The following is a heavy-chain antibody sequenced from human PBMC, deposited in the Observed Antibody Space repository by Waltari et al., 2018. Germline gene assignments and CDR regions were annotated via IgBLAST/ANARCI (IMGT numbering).Heavy chain of an antibody. J-gene: IGHJ4*02. CDR3: AKDSSREYSGYGQYDY. CDR2: ISWNSCSI. D-gene: IGHD5-12*01. V-gene: IGHV3-9*03. Sequence: EVQLVESGGGLVQPGRSLRLSCAASGFTFDDYAMHWVRQAPGKGLEWVSGISWNSCSIGYADSVKGRFTISRDNAKNSLYLQMNSLRAEDMALYYCAKDSSREYSGYGQYDYWGQGTLVTVSS. CDR1: GFTFDDYA.